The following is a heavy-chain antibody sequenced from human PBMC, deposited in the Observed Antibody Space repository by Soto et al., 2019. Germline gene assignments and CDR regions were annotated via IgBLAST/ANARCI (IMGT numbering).Heavy chain of an antibody. Sequence: SVGSLRLSCAASGFTFSSYAMHWVRQAPGKGLEWVAVISYDGSNKYYADSVKGRSTISRDNSKNTLYLQMNSLRAEDTAVYYCAREGRYTEIDYWGQGTLVTVSS. CDR3: AREGRYTEIDY. CDR1: GFTFSSYA. J-gene: IGHJ4*02. CDR2: ISYDGSNK. D-gene: IGHD5-18*01. V-gene: IGHV3-30-3*01.